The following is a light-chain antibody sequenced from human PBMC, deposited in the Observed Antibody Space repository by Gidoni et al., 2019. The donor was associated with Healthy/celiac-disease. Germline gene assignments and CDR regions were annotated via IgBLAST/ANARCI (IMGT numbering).Light chain of an antibody. CDR3: QVWDSSSDPNVV. V-gene: IGLV3-21*04. CDR2: YDS. Sequence: FFLPHQPSLSVPPGKTARITCGGNNIGSKSVHWYQQKPGQAPVLVIYYDSDRPSGIPERFSGSNSGNTATLTISRVEAGDEADYYCQVWDSSSDPNVVFGGGTKLTVL. CDR1: NIGSKS. J-gene: IGLJ2*01.